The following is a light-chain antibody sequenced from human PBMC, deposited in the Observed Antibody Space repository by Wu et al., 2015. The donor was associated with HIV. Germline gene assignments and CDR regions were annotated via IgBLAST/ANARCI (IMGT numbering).Light chain of an antibody. CDR1: QTVTNTY. J-gene: IGKJ2*01. V-gene: IGKV3-20*01. CDR3: QHYGGSPYT. Sequence: EIVLTQSPGTLSLSPGERATLSCRASQTVTNTYLAWYQQKSGQAPRLLIYDTSIRATGIPDRFSGSGSETDFTLTISRLEPEDFAVYYCQHYGGSPYTFGQGTKLEIK. CDR2: DTS.